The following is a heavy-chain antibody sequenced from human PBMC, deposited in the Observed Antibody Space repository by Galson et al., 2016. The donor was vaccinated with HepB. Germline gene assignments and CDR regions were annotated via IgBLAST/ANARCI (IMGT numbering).Heavy chain of an antibody. J-gene: IGHJ3*01. CDR1: EFTSRDYA. D-gene: IGHD3-3*01. Sequence: SLRLSCAGSEFTSRDYAIHWVRQAPGKGLEWVAIISYNGRSDYYSDSVKGRFTISRDNSKNTVYLQMNSLSAEDTAVYFCAKTKRSLEWYGAYDVWGQGTMVTVSS. CDR3: AKTKRSLEWYGAYDV. V-gene: IGHV3-30*18. CDR2: ISYNGRSD.